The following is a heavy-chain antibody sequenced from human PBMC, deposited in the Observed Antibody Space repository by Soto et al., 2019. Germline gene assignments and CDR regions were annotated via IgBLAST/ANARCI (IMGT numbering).Heavy chain of an antibody. J-gene: IGHJ5*02. CDR1: GGAIGSHY. CDR3: ARGQRFSDWFDP. CDR2: IYSSGST. D-gene: IGHD3-3*01. Sequence: LSLTCTISGGAIGSHYWTWIRQPAGKGLEWIGRIYSSGSTQYNPSLQSRVTMSLDTSKNQFSLRLESVTAADTTVYYCARGQRFSDWFDPWGQGTLVTVS. V-gene: IGHV4-4*07.